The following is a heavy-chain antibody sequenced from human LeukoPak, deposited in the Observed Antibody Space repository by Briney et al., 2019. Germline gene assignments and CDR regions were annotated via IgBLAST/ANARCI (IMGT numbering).Heavy chain of an antibody. D-gene: IGHD3-22*01. CDR3: ATAYYYDSSGYSFDY. CDR2: IIPILGIA. J-gene: IGHJ4*02. CDR1: GYTFTSYA. Sequence: GASVKVSCKASGYTFTSYAMHWVRQAPGQRLEWMGRIIPILGIANYAQKFQGRVTITADKSTSTAYMELSSLRSEDTAVYYCATAYYYDSSGYSFDYWGQGTLVTVSS. V-gene: IGHV1-69*04.